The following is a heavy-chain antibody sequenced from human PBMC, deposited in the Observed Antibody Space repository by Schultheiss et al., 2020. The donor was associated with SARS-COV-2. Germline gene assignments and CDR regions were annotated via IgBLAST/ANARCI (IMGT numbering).Heavy chain of an antibody. CDR1: GYTFTSYD. Sequence: ASVKVSCKASGYTFTSYDINWVRQATGQGLEWMGWMNPNSGNTGYAQKFQGRVTITRNTSISTAYMELSSLRSEDTAVYYCARLLQSGSYSNFDYWGQGTLVTVSS. J-gene: IGHJ4*02. V-gene: IGHV1-8*03. CDR2: MNPNSGNT. CDR3: ARLLQSGSYSNFDY. D-gene: IGHD1-26*01.